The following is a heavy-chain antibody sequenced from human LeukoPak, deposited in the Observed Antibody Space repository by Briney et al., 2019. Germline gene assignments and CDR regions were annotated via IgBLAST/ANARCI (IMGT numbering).Heavy chain of an antibody. J-gene: IGHJ5*02. Sequence: ASVKVSRKASGYTLTNYGISWVRQAPGEGLEWLGWISIYNGNTDSAQKLRGRATMTTDTSTSTAYMELRSLRSDDTAVYYCARITYDFWSGYYMPDDPWGQGTLVTVSS. V-gene: IGHV1-18*01. CDR3: ARITYDFWSGYYMPDDP. CDR2: ISIYNGNT. D-gene: IGHD3-3*01. CDR1: GYTLTNYG.